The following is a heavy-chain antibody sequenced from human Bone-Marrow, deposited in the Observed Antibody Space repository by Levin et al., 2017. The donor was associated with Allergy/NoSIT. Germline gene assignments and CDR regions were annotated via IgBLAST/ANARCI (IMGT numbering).Heavy chain of an antibody. Sequence: TGGSLRLSCAASGFTFSTYSMNWVRQAPGKGLEWVSSISSSSSSIYYADSVKDRFTISRDDAKNSLYLQVNSLRVEDTAVYYCARDDPHTNWGQGTLVTVSS. CDR1: GFTFSTYS. V-gene: IGHV3-21*01. CDR3: ARDDPHTN. CDR2: ISSSSSSI. D-gene: IGHD1-1*01. J-gene: IGHJ4*02.